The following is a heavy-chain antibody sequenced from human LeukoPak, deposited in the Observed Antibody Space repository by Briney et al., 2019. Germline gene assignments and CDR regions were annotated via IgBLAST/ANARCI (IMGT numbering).Heavy chain of an antibody. CDR2: ISGRDDNT. V-gene: IGHV3-23*01. D-gene: IGHD4-23*01. CDR3: AKRSGYGGNSNHFDY. CDR1: GFTFSSYG. Sequence: GGSLRLSCTASGFTFSSYGMSWVRQAPGKGLEWVSAISGRDDNTYYADSVKGRFTISRDNSKNTLFVQMNSLRAEDTAVYYCAKRSGYGGNSNHFDYWGQGAPVTVSS. J-gene: IGHJ4*02.